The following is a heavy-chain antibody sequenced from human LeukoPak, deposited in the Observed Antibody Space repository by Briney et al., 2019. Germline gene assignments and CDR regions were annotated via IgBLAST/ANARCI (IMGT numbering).Heavy chain of an antibody. CDR2: IYYSGST. CDR3: ASYSSSWIRAFDI. Sequence: SETLSLTCTVSGGSISSSSYYWGWIRQPPGKGLEWIGSIYYSGSTYYNPSLKSRVTISVDTSKNQFSLKLSSVTAADTAVYYCASYSSSWIRAFDIWGQGTMVTVSS. CDR1: GGSISSSSYY. V-gene: IGHV4-39*07. J-gene: IGHJ3*02. D-gene: IGHD6-13*01.